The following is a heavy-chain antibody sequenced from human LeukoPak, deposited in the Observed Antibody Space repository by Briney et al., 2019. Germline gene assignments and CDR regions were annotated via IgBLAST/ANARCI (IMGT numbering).Heavy chain of an antibody. V-gene: IGHV1-46*01. J-gene: IGHJ2*01. CDR2: INPSGGST. D-gene: IGHD3-9*01. CDR1: GYTFTGYY. Sequence: ASVKVSCKASGYTFTGYYMHWVRQAPGQGLEWMGIINPSGGSTSYAQKFQGRVTMTRDTSTSTVYMELSSLRSEDTAVYYCARHQNYDILTGYYLAWYFDLWGRGTLVTVSS. CDR3: ARHQNYDILTGYYLAWYFDL.